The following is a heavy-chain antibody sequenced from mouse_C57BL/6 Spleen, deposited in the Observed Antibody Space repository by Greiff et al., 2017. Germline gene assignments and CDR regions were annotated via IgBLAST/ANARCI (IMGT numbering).Heavy chain of an antibody. V-gene: IGHV1-53*01. J-gene: IGHJ2*01. D-gene: IGHD1-1*01. CDR3: ARTIYYGSSSLYFDY. Sequence: QVQLQQPGTELVKPGASVKLSCKASGYTFTSYWMHWVKQRPGQGLEWIGNINPSNGGTNYNEKFKSKATLIVDKSSSTAYMQLSSLTSEDSAVYYCARTIYYGSSSLYFDYWGQGTTLTVSS. CDR1: GYTFTSYW. CDR2: INPSNGGT.